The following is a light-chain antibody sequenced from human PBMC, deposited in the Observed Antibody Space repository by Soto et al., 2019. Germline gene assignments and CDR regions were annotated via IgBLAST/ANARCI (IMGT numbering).Light chain of an antibody. CDR1: SSDIGGYKY. CDR3: CSYAGSYTYV. V-gene: IGLV2-14*01. Sequence: QSVLAQPASVSGSLGQSITISCTGTSSDIGGYKYVSWYQQHPGKAPKLIIFEVSNRPSGVSDRFSGSSSGNTASLTISGLQAEDEADYYCCSYAGSYTYVFGTGTKVTVL. CDR2: EVS. J-gene: IGLJ1*01.